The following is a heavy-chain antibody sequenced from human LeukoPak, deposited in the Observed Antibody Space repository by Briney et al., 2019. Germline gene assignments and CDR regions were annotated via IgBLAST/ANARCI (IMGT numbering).Heavy chain of an antibody. CDR3: ARWNYYDRSRSFDI. V-gene: IGHV4-34*01. CDR2: INHSGST. CDR1: GGSFSGYY. J-gene: IGHJ3*02. D-gene: IGHD3-10*02. Sequence: KPSETLSLTCAVYGGSFSGYYLSWIRQPPGKGLEWIGEINHSGSTNYNPSLKSRVTISVDTSKNQFSLKLGSVTAADTAVYYCARWNYYDRSRSFDIWGQGTMVSVSS.